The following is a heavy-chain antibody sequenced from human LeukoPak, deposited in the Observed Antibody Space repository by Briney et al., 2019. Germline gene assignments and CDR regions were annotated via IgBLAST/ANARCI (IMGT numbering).Heavy chain of an antibody. V-gene: IGHV4-34*01. CDR3: ARGSRGYSGSRAPRN. CDR1: GGSFSGYY. Sequence: SETLSLTCAVYGGSFSGYYWSWIRQPPGKGLEWIGEINHSGSTNYNPSLKSRVTISVDTSKNQFSLKLSSVTAADTAVYYCARGSRGYSGSRAPRNWGQGTLVTVSS. CDR2: INHSGST. J-gene: IGHJ4*02. D-gene: IGHD5-12*01.